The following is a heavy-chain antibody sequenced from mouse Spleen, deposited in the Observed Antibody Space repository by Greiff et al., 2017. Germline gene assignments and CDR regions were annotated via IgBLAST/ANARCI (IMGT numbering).Heavy chain of an antibody. V-gene: IGHV1-53*01. CDR3: ARSGGYLYYFDY. CDR1: GYTFTSYW. J-gene: IGHJ2*01. CDR2: INPSNGGT. Sequence: QVQLQQPGTELVKPGASVKLSCKASGYTFTSYWMHWVKQRPGQGLEWIGNINPSNGGTNYNEKFKSKATLTVGKSSSTAYMQLSSLTSEDSAVYYCARSGGYLYYFDYWGQGTTLTVSS. D-gene: IGHD5-1*01.